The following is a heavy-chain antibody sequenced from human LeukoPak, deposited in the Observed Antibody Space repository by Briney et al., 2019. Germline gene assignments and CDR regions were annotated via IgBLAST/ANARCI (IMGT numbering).Heavy chain of an antibody. Sequence: SETLSLTCAVSGYSIGTDYYWGWIRQSPGKWLERIGSIYNSGGTYYNPSLKSRIIISVDTSKNQFSLKLSSVTAADTAVYYCARNSSSSSPPERYNWFDPWGQGTLVTVSS. CDR3: ARNSSSSSPPERYNWFDP. CDR1: GYSIGTDYY. D-gene: IGHD6-6*01. J-gene: IGHJ5*02. CDR2: IYNSGGT. V-gene: IGHV4-38-2*01.